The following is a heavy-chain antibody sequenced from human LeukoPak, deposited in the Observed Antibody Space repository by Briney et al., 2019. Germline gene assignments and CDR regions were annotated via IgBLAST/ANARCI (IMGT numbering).Heavy chain of an antibody. J-gene: IGHJ4*02. CDR2: ISYDGSNK. V-gene: IGHV3-30*18. Sequence: PGGSLRLSCAASGFTFSSYGMHWVRQAPGKGLEWVAVISYDGSNKYYADSVRGRFTISRDNSKNTLYLQMNRLRAEDTAVYYCAKPVSYYDRSGYPFDYWGQGTLVTVPS. CDR3: AKPVSYYDRSGYPFDY. CDR1: GFTFSSYG. D-gene: IGHD3-22*01.